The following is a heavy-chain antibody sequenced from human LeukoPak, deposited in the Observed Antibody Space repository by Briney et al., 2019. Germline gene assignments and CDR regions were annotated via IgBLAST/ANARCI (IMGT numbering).Heavy chain of an antibody. Sequence: GGSLRLSCAGSGFGFSDAWMSWVRQAPGKGLEWVGHIKSQTHGWTTDYAAPVKVRFTISRDDSKKTVYLQMNSLQTDDTGVYHCTTEFFGSVYNNWGQGTLVTVSS. D-gene: IGHD5/OR15-5a*01. J-gene: IGHJ4*02. V-gene: IGHV3-15*01. CDR1: GFGFSDAW. CDR3: TTEFFGSVYNN. CDR2: IKSQTHGWTT.